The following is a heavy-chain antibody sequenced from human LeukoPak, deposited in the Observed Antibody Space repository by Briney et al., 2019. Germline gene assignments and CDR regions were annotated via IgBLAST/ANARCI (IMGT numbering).Heavy chain of an antibody. CDR3: AKDGWLSPFVDAFDI. V-gene: IGHV3-23*01. D-gene: IGHD3-22*01. CDR2: MNPV. Sequence: GGSLRLSCTASGFTFSNYAMTWVRQAPGKGLEWVSSMNPVYYADSVKGRFTISRDDSKNTLFLQMNSLRAEDTAVYYCAKDGWLSPFVDAFDIWGQGTMVTVSS. J-gene: IGHJ3*02. CDR1: GFTFSNYA.